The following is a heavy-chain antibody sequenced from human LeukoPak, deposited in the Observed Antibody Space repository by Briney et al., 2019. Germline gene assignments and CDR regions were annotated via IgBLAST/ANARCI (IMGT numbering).Heavy chain of an antibody. CDR1: GYTFTSYD. Sequence: ASVKVSCKASGYTFTSYDINWVRQATGQGLEWMGWMNPNSGNTGYAQKFQGRVTMTRNTSISTAYMELSSLRSEGTAVYYCARGSSPRRRYYYYYMDVWGKGTTVTVSS. CDR3: ARGSSPRRRYYYYYMDV. CDR2: MNPNSGNT. J-gene: IGHJ6*03. D-gene: IGHD6-13*01. V-gene: IGHV1-8*01.